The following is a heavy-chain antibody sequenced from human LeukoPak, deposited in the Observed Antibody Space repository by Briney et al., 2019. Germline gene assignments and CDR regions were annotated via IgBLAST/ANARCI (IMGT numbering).Heavy chain of an antibody. J-gene: IGHJ3*02. V-gene: IGHV3-30*02. CDR3: AKTYYYGSEIETDAFDI. D-gene: IGHD3-10*01. CDR2: IRYDGSNK. CDR1: GFTFSSYG. Sequence: PGGSLRLSCAASGFTFSSYGMHWVRQAPGKGLEWVAFIRYDGSNKYYADSVKGRFTISRDNSKNTLYLQMNSLRAEDTAVYYCAKTYYYGSEIETDAFDIWGQGTMVTVSS.